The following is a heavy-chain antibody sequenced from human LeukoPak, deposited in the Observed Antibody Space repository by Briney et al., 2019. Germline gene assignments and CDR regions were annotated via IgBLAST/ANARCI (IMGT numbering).Heavy chain of an antibody. CDR3: ATSLASARAAGYYFDY. J-gene: IGHJ4*02. CDR2: VYSSGST. CDR1: GFTVSSKY. V-gene: IGHV3-66*01. D-gene: IGHD6-6*01. Sequence: GGSLRLSCAASGFTVSSKYISWVRQAPGKGLEWVSVVYSSGSTYYADSVKGRFTISRDNSKNTLSLQMNSLRAEDTAVYYCATSLASARAAGYYFDYWGQGTLVTVSS.